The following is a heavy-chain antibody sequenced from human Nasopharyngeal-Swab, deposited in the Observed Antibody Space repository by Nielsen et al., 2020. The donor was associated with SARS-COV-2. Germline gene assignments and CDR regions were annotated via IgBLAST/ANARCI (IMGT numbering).Heavy chain of an antibody. CDR1: GGSISSYY. V-gene: IGHV4-59*01. Sequence: ESLKISCTVSGGSISSYYWSWIRQPPGKGLEWIGYIYYSGSTNYNPSLKSRVTISVDTSKNQFSLKLSSVTAADTAVYYCATSPNYGFWRGFDYWGQGTLVTVSS. CDR2: IYYSGST. CDR3: ATSPNYGFWRGFDY. D-gene: IGHD3-3*01. J-gene: IGHJ4*02.